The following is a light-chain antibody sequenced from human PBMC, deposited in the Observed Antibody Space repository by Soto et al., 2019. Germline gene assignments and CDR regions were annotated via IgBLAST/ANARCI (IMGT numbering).Light chain of an antibody. V-gene: IGLV2-14*01. CDR3: SSYTSVGTVL. J-gene: IGLJ2*01. CDR1: SSDVGGYNY. Sequence: QSALTQPASVSGSPGQSITISCTGTSSDVGGYNYVSWYQQHPGKAPKLMIYEVTKWPSGVSNRFSGSKSGNTASLTISGLQAEDEADYYCSSYTSVGTVLFGGGTKRTGL. CDR2: EVT.